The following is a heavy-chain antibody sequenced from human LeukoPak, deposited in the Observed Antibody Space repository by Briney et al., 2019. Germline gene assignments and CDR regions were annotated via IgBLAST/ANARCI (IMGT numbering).Heavy chain of an antibody. V-gene: IGHV4-34*01. Sequence: SETLSLTCAVYGGSFSGYYWSWIRQPPGKGLEWIGEINHSGSTNYNPSLKSRITISVDTSKNQFSLKLSSVTAADTAVYYCARVVGWVTTYYFDYWGQGTLVTVSS. CDR3: ARVVGWVTTYYFDY. D-gene: IGHD4-17*01. CDR2: INHSGST. J-gene: IGHJ4*02. CDR1: GGSFSGYY.